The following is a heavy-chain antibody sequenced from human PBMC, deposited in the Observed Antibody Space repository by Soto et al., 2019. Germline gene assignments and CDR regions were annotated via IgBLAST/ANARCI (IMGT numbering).Heavy chain of an antibody. V-gene: IGHV1-24*01. D-gene: IGHD1-1*01. Sequence: QVQLLQSGAEVKKPGASVKVSCKVSGYTLTELAIHWVRQTPGKGPEWMGGLDLEYDKIVYAQNFQGRVTMTEDTSSDTAYMELSSLNSGDTAVYYCAISTKVYGLELGRPIGEWFDPWGQGTLVTVSS. CDR2: LDLEYDKI. CDR3: AISTKVYGLELGRPIGEWFDP. J-gene: IGHJ5*02. CDR1: GYTLTELA.